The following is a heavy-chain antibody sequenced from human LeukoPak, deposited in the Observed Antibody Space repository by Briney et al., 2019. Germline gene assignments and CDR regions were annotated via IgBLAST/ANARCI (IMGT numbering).Heavy chain of an antibody. CDR2: ISSSSSYI. Sequence: RSGGSLRLSCAASGFTFSSYSMNWVRQAPGKGLEWVSSISSSSSYIYYADSVKGRFTISRDNAKNSLYLQMNSLRAEDTAVYYCAKMLDREEYYYDSSGYSGYWGQGTLVTVSS. J-gene: IGHJ4*02. V-gene: IGHV3-21*01. D-gene: IGHD3-22*01. CDR3: AKMLDREEYYYDSSGYSGY. CDR1: GFTFSSYS.